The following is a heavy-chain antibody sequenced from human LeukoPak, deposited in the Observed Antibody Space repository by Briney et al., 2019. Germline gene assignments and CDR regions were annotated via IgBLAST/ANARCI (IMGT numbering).Heavy chain of an antibody. D-gene: IGHD5-18*01. CDR3: ARRPQNTYGYDQ. V-gene: IGHV1-2*02. J-gene: IGHJ4*02. CDR1: GHTFTDYY. Sequence: ASVKVSCKASGHTFTDYYLHWVRQAPGQGLEWMGWINPNSGGTKYAQKFQGRVTMTSDTSISTAYMELSRLRSDDTAVYCCARRPQNTYGYDQWGQGTLVTVSS. CDR2: INPNSGGT.